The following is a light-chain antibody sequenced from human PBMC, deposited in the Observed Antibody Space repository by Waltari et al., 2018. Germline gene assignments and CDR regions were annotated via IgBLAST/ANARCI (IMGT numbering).Light chain of an antibody. V-gene: IGKV3-20*01. CDR3: QQYGSSLLWT. CDR2: GAS. CDR1: QSVSSSY. J-gene: IGKJ1*01. Sequence: EIVLTQSPGTLSLSPGERATLSCRASQSVSSSYLAWYQQKPGQAPRLLIYGASSRATGIPDRFSGSGSGTDFTLTISRLEPEDFAVYYCQQYGSSLLWTFGQGTKVEIK.